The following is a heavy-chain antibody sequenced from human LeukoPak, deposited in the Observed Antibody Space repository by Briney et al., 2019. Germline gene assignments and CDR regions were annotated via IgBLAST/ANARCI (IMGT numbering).Heavy chain of an antibody. D-gene: IGHD4-23*01. V-gene: IGHV4-39*02. CDR2: IYYSGGT. J-gene: IGHJ6*02. Sequence: SETLSLTSIVSGGSISSISSNNYHWGWIRQPPAKGLEWIGSIYYSGGTYYNPSLKSRVTISVDTSKNQFSLKLSSVTAADTALYYCAREMGVVTAHGIDVWGQGTTVTVSS. CDR1: GGSISSISSNNYH. CDR3: AREMGVVTAHGIDV.